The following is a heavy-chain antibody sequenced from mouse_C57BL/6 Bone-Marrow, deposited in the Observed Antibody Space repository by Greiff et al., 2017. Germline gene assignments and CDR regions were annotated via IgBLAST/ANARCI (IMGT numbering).Heavy chain of an antibody. D-gene: IGHD1-1*01. Sequence: QVQLKQSGPELVKPGASVKISCKASGYSFTSYYIHWVKQRPGQGLEWIGWIYPGSGNTKYNEKFKGKATLTADTSSSTAYMQLSSLTSEDSAVYFCARLIDTVVADYWGQGTTLTVSS. CDR1: GYSFTSYY. J-gene: IGHJ2*01. CDR3: ARLIDTVVADY. CDR2: IYPGSGNT. V-gene: IGHV1-66*01.